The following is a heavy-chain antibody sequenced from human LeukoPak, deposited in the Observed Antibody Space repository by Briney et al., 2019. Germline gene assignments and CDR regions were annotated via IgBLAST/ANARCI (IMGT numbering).Heavy chain of an antibody. Sequence: PGGSLRLSCAASGFAFSNYWMSWVRQAPGKGLEWLANIKQDETEKYYADSVKGRFTISRDNAQNSLYLQMNSLRAEDTAVYYCAELGITMIGGVWGKGTTVTISS. CDR1: GFAFSNYW. D-gene: IGHD3-10*02. V-gene: IGHV3-7*01. CDR3: AELGITMIGGV. CDR2: IKQDETEK. J-gene: IGHJ6*04.